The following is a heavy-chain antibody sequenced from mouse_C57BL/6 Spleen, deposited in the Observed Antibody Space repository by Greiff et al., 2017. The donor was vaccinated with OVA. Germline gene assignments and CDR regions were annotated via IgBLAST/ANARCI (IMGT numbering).Heavy chain of an antibody. CDR3: AREGYEYFDV. CDR1: GYSITSGYY. Sequence: ESGPGLVKPSQSLSLTCSVTGYSITSGYYWNWIRQFPGNKLEWMGYISYDGSNNYNPSLKNRISITRDTSKNQFFLKLNSVTTEDTATYYCAREGYEYFDVWGTGTTVTVSS. D-gene: IGHD2-10*02. V-gene: IGHV3-6*01. CDR2: ISYDGSN. J-gene: IGHJ1*03.